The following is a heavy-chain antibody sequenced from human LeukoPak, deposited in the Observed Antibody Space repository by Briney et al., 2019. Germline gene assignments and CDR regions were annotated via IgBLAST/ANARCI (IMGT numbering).Heavy chain of an antibody. CDR3: AELGITMIGGV. J-gene: IGHJ6*04. Sequence: PGGSLRLSCAASGFTFSSYGMHWVRQAPGKGLEWVGFIRYDGSNKYYAASVKGRFTISRDNSKNTLYLQMNSLRAEATAVYYCAELGITMIGGVWGKGTKVTISS. D-gene: IGHD3-10*02. V-gene: IGHV3-30*02. CDR2: IRYDGSNK. CDR1: GFTFSSYG.